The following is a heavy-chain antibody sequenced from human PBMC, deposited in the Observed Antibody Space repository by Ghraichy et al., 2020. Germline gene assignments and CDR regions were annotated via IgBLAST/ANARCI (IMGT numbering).Heavy chain of an antibody. Sequence: LSLTCAASGFTFSSYAMSWVRQAPGKGLEWVSAISGSGGSTYYADSVKGRFTISRDNSKNTLYLQMNSLRAEDTAVYYCAKDGVAYDFWSGLFEQPSGFDPWGQGTLVTVSS. D-gene: IGHD3-3*01. CDR2: ISGSGGST. CDR3: AKDGVAYDFWSGLFEQPSGFDP. V-gene: IGHV3-23*01. CDR1: GFTFSSYA. J-gene: IGHJ5*02.